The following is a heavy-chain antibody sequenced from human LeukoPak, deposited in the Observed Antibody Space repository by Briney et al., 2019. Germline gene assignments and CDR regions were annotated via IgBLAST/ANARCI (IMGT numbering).Heavy chain of an antibody. CDR3: ARDPTKCSTSCYGDYYFDY. CDR1: GFTFSSYA. J-gene: IGHJ4*02. CDR2: ISYDGSNK. Sequence: GGSLRLSCAASGFTFSSYAMHWVRQAPGKGLEWVAVISYDGSNKYYADSVKGRLTISRDNSKNTLYLQMNSLRAEDTAVYYCARDPTKCSTSCYGDYYFDYWGQGTLVTVSS. D-gene: IGHD2-2*01. V-gene: IGHV3-30*04.